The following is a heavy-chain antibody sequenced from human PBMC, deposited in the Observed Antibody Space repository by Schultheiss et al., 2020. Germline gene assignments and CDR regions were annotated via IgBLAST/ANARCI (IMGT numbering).Heavy chain of an antibody. CDR1: GGSISSYY. CDR3: ARMYGDYENNWFDP. Sequence: SETLSLTCTVSGGSISSYYWSWIRQPPGKGLEWIGYIYYSGSTNYNPSLKSRVTMSVDTSKNQFSLKLSSVTAADTAVYYCARMYGDYENNWFDPWGQGTLVTVSS. J-gene: IGHJ5*02. V-gene: IGHV4-59*12. CDR2: IYYSGST. D-gene: IGHD4-17*01.